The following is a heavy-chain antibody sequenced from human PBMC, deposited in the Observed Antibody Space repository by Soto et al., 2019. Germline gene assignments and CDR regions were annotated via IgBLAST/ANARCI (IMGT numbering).Heavy chain of an antibody. CDR1: GFTFSSYA. V-gene: IGHV3-33*01. CDR3: ARGRSRTQTYHHYMDV. J-gene: IGHJ6*03. CDR2: IWYDGSKK. Sequence: QVQLVESGGGVVQPGSSLRLSCAASGFTFSSYAMYWVRQAPGKGLECVAIIWYDGSKKYDADSVKGRFTISRDNSKNAMFLQMNDVSAEDKAIYYCARGRSRTQTYHHYMDVWGKGTTVTVSS.